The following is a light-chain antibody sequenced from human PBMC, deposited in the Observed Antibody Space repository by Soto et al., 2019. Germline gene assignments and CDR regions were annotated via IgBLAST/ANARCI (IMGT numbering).Light chain of an antibody. CDR2: DNN. J-gene: IGLJ1*01. Sequence: QSVLTQPPSVSGAPGQRVTISCTGSTSNIGPAYDVHWYQQLPGTPPKLLIYDNNKRPSGIPDRFSGSKSGTSATLGITGLQTGDEAEYYCGTWDRSLDSHYVFGTGTKVTVL. V-gene: IGLV1-51*01. CDR3: GTWDRSLDSHYV. CDR1: TSNIGPAYD.